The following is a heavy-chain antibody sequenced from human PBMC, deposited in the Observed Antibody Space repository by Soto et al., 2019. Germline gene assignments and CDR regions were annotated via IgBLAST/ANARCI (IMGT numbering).Heavy chain of an antibody. CDR2: ISAYNGNT. D-gene: IGHD3-22*01. Sequence: GASVKFSCKASGYTFTSYGISWVRQAPGQGLEWMGWISAYNGNTNYAQKLQGRVTMTTDTSTSTAYMELRSLRSDDTAVYYCARNYYDSSGYYPYYFDYWGQGTLVTVSS. J-gene: IGHJ4*02. V-gene: IGHV1-18*01. CDR1: GYTFTSYG. CDR3: ARNYYDSSGYYPYYFDY.